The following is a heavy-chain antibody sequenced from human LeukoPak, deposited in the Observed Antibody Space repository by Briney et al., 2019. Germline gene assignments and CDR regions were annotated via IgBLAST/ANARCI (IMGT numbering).Heavy chain of an antibody. D-gene: IGHD2-2*01. CDR2: IIPIFGTA. CDR3: ARFSDYCSSTSCYGGDY. J-gene: IGHJ4*02. V-gene: IGHV1-69*05. Sequence: SVKVSCKASGGTFSSYAISWVRQAPGQGLEWMGGIIPIFGTANYTQKFQGRVTITTDESTSTAYMELSGLRSDDTAVYFCARFSDYCSSTSCYGGDYWGQGTLVTVSS. CDR1: GGTFSSYA.